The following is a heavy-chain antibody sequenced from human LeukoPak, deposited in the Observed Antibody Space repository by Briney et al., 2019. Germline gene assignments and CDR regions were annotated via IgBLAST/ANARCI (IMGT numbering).Heavy chain of an antibody. D-gene: IGHD3-22*01. Sequence: GESLKISCKGSGYSFTSYWIGWVRQMPGKGLEWMGIIYPGDSYTRYSPSFQGQVTISADKSISTAYLQWSSLKASDTDMYYCARRGGDSSGYFDAFDIWGQGTMVTVSS. CDR1: GYSFTSYW. CDR2: IYPGDSYT. V-gene: IGHV5-51*01. CDR3: ARRGGDSSGYFDAFDI. J-gene: IGHJ3*02.